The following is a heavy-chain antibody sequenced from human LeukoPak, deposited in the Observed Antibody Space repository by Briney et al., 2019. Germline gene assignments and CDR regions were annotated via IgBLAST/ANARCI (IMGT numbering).Heavy chain of an antibody. Sequence: ASVKVSCKASGYTFTSYYMHWVRQAPGQGLEWMGIINPSGGSASYAQKFQGRVTMTRDMSTSTVYMELSSLRSEDTAVYYCAAGTGRRLGELSSGDYWGQGTLVTVSS. CDR3: AAGTGRRLGELSSGDY. CDR2: INPSGGSA. V-gene: IGHV1-46*01. CDR1: GYTFTSYY. D-gene: IGHD3-16*02. J-gene: IGHJ4*02.